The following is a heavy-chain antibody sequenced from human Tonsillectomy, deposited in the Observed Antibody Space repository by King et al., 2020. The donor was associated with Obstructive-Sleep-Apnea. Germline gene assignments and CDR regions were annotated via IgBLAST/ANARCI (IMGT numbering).Heavy chain of an antibody. CDR2: IAYEGTNK. D-gene: IGHD3-3*01. CDR1: GFTFSSYA. V-gene: IGHV3-30*04. CDR3: ERALLLRFLEWFGMDV. Sequence: VQLVESGGGVFQPGRSLRLSCAASGFTFSSYAIHWVSQAPGKGLEWVAVIAYEGTNKYYADSLKCRFTITRDNSKNTLYLQMTSLRAEDTAVYYCERALLLRFLEWFGMDVWGQATTVTVSS. J-gene: IGHJ6*02.